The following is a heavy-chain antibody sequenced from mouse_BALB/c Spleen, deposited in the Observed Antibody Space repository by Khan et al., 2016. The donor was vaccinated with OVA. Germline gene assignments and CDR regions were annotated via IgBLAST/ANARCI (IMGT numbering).Heavy chain of an antibody. D-gene: IGHD1-1*01. V-gene: IGHV5-6*01. J-gene: IGHJ2*01. Sequence: EVELVESGGDLVKPGGSLKLSCAASGFTFSSYGMSWVRQTPDRRLEWVATISSGGSYTYYPDSVKGRFTISRDTAKHTLYLQMSCLKSEDTAMXYCTRQGGYYGSSYYFDYWGQGTTLTVSS. CDR1: GFTFSSYG. CDR3: TRQGGYYGSSYYFDY. CDR2: ISSGGSYT.